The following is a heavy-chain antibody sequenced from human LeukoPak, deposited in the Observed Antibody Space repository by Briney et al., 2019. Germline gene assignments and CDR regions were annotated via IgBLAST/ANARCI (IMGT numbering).Heavy chain of an antibody. V-gene: IGHV1-46*01. Sequence: ASVKVSCKASGYTFTSYYMHWVRQAPGQGLEWMGIINPSGGSTSYAQKFQGRVTMTRNTSISTAYMELSSLRSEDTAVYYCARAGDSYGFYWGQGTLVTVSS. CDR3: ARAGDSYGFY. D-gene: IGHD5-18*01. CDR1: GYTFTSYY. CDR2: INPSGGST. J-gene: IGHJ4*02.